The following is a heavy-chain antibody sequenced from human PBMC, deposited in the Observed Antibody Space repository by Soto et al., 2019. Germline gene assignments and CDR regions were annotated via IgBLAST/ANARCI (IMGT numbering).Heavy chain of an antibody. J-gene: IGHJ4*02. V-gene: IGHV3-33*01. CDR3: ARDRGDFDWFY. CDR2: IWYDGSNK. Sequence: QVQLVESGGGVVQPGRSLRLFCAASGFTFSSYGMHWVRQAPGKGLEWVAVIWYDGSNKYYADSVKGRFTISRDNSKNTLYLQMNSLRAEDTAVYYCARDRGDFDWFYWGQGTLVTVSS. D-gene: IGHD3-9*01. CDR1: GFTFSSYG.